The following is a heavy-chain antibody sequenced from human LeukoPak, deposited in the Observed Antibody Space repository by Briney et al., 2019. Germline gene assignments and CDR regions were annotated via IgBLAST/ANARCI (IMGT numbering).Heavy chain of an antibody. CDR1: GGSFSGYY. D-gene: IGHD5-18*01. V-gene: IGHV4-34*01. CDR2: INHSGST. CDR3: ARSPKRGYSYGYIWFDP. Sequence: SETLSLTCAVYGGSFSGYYWSWVRQPPGKGLEWVGEINHSGSTNYNPSLKSRVTISVDTSKNQFSLKLSSVTAADTAVYYCARSPKRGYSYGYIWFDPWGQGTLVTVSS. J-gene: IGHJ5*02.